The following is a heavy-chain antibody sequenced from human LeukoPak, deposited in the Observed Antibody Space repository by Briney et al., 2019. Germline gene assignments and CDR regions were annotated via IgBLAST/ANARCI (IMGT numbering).Heavy chain of an antibody. CDR3: AKGSHEYRNDY. CDR1: GYNFSAYG. D-gene: IGHD4-11*01. Sequence: ASVKVSCRASGYNFSAYGITWVRQAPGQGLEWMGWVTSDNRDTKYAPMFQGRVTMTTAMSSTTAYLELKRFRSYDTTVYYCAKGSHEYRNDYWGQGTLVIVSS. CDR2: VTSDNRDT. J-gene: IGHJ4*02. V-gene: IGHV1-18*01.